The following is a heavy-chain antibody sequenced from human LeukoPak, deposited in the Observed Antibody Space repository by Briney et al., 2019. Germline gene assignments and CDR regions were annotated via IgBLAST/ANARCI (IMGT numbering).Heavy chain of an antibody. CDR1: GYTFTGYY. Sequence: GASVNVSCKASGYTFTGYYMHWVRQAPGQGLEWMGWINPNSGGTNYEQKFQGRVTMTRDTSISTAYMELSRLRSDDTAVYYCAIHIVATTWGGYWGQGTLVTVSS. D-gene: IGHD5-12*01. J-gene: IGHJ4*02. V-gene: IGHV1-2*02. CDR3: AIHIVATTWGGY. CDR2: INPNSGGT.